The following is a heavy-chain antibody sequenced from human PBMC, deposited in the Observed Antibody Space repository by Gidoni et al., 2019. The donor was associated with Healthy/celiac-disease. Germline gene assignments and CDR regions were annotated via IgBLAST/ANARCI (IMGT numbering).Heavy chain of an antibody. Sequence: EVQLVESGGGLVQPGGSLRLSCAASGFPFSSYWMSWRRQAPGKGLEWVANIKQDGSEKYYVDSVKGRFTISRDNAKNSLYLQMNSLRAEDTAVYYCARDIYDFWSGPGDWGQGTLVTVSS. CDR1: GFPFSSYW. CDR2: IKQDGSEK. V-gene: IGHV3-7*04. CDR3: ARDIYDFWSGPGD. D-gene: IGHD3-3*01. J-gene: IGHJ4*02.